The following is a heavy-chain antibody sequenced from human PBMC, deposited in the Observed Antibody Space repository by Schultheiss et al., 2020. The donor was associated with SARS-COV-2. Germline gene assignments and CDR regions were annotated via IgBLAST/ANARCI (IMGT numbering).Heavy chain of an antibody. D-gene: IGHD2-2*02. CDR1: GMSFIDYY. V-gene: IGHV1-69*10. CDR3: ASLVVPADIPSGDY. Sequence: SVKVSCKASGMSFIDYYIHWVRQAPGQGLEWMGGIIPILGIANYAQKFQGRVTITADKSTSTAYMELSSLRSEDTAVYYCASLVVPADIPSGDYWGQGTLVTVAS. J-gene: IGHJ4*02. CDR2: IIPILGIA.